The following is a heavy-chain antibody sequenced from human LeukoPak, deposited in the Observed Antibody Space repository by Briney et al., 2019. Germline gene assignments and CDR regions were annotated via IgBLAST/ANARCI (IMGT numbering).Heavy chain of an antibody. V-gene: IGHV3-23*01. CDR3: AKGAAAGKVDWFDP. CDR2: ITGYGAT. D-gene: IGHD6-13*01. J-gene: IGHJ5*02. Sequence: GGSLRLSCAASGFTFSSFAMMWVRQAPGTGLQWVSTITGYGATFYADSVRGRFTIFRDTSMNTLFLQMNGLGAEDTAVHYCAKGAAAGKVDWFDPWGQGTLVTVSS. CDR1: GFTFSSFA.